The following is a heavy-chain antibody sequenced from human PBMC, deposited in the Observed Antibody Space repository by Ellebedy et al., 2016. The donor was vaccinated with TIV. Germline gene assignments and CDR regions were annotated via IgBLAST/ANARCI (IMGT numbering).Heavy chain of an antibody. V-gene: IGHV1-69*04. CDR3: ARASRLPHNWFDP. J-gene: IGHJ5*02. Sequence: AASVKVSCKASGGTFSSYAISWVRQAPGQGLEWMGRIIPILGIANYAQKFQGRVTITADKSTSTAYMELSSLRSEDTAVYYCARASRLPHNWFDPWGQGTLVTVSS. D-gene: IGHD2-2*01. CDR1: GGTFSSYA. CDR2: IIPILGIA.